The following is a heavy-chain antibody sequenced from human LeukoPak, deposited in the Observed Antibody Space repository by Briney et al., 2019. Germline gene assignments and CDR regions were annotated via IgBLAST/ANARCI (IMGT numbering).Heavy chain of an antibody. Sequence: PGGSLRLSCAASGFTFSNAWMSWVRQAPGKGLEWVGRIKSKTDGGTTDYAAPVKGRFTISRDDSKNTLYLQMNSLKTEDTAVYYCTTDGSIAARPSPVDYWGQGTLVTVSS. D-gene: IGHD6-6*01. CDR3: TTDGSIAARPSPVDY. V-gene: IGHV3-15*01. CDR2: IKSKTDGGTT. CDR1: GFTFSNAW. J-gene: IGHJ4*02.